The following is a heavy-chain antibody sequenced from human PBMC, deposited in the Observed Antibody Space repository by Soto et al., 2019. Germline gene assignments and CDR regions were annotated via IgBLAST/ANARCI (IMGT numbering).Heavy chain of an antibody. Sequence: QVQLQESGPGLVKPSETLSLTCTISGGSISSFYWSWIRQPPGKGLEWIGDIYYIGSTNNNPSLKTRVTISLDTSKNQFSLKLNSVTAADTAVYYCARHVCVGWFDPWGQGTLVTVSS. V-gene: IGHV4-59*01. J-gene: IGHJ5*02. CDR3: ARHVCVGWFDP. D-gene: IGHD2-15*01. CDR2: IYYIGST. CDR1: GGSISSFY.